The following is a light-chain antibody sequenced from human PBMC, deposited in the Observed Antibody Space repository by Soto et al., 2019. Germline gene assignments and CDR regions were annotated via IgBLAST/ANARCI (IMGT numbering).Light chain of an antibody. CDR3: QQRNIWPWT. J-gene: IGKJ1*01. CDR2: DTS. Sequence: EVVLTQSPATLSLSPGERATLSCRASQSVSSYLAWYQQKPGQAPRLLIYDTSNWATGIPARFSGSGSGTDFTLTISSLEPEDFAVYYCQQRNIWPWTFGQGTKVEIK. V-gene: IGKV3-11*01. CDR1: QSVSSY.